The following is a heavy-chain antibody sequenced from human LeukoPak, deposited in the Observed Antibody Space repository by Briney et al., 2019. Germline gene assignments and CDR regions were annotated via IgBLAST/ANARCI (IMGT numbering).Heavy chain of an antibody. V-gene: IGHV1-69*13. CDR2: IIPIFGTA. Sequence: ASVKVSCKASGGTFSSYAISWVRQAPGQGLEWMGGIIPIFGTANYAQKFQGRVTITADESTSTAYTELSSLRSEDTAVYYCARGEIVAVAGTTGGYYYYGMDVWGKGTTVTVSS. J-gene: IGHJ6*04. CDR3: ARGEIVAVAGTTGGYYYYGMDV. CDR1: GGTFSSYA. D-gene: IGHD6-19*01.